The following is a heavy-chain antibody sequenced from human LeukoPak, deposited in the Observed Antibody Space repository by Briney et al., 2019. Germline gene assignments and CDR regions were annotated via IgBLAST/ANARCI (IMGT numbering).Heavy chain of an antibody. V-gene: IGHV3-11*01. Sequence: GGSLRLSCAASGFTFSDYYMSWIRQAPGKGLEWVSYISSSGSTIYYADSVKGRFTISRDNAKNSLYLQMNSLRAEDTAVYYCAREHRFTIFEAYGMDVWGQGTTVTVSS. J-gene: IGHJ6*02. CDR3: AREHRFTIFEAYGMDV. D-gene: IGHD3-3*01. CDR2: ISSSGSTI. CDR1: GFTFSDYY.